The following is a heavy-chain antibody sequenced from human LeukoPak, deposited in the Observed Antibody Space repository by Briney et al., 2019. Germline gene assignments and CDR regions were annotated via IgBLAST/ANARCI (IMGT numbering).Heavy chain of an antibody. CDR1: GYAFTIYD. CDR2: VNPDTGKT. CDR3: ARGYDILTGQNWFDP. J-gene: IGHJ5*02. D-gene: IGHD3-9*01. Sequence: ASVKVSCKSSGYAFTIYDINWVRQATGQGLECMGWVNPDTGKTGYAQKFQGRVTMTRNTSITTAYMEVNDLSSEDTAVYYCARGYDILTGQNWFDPWGQGTLVTVSS. V-gene: IGHV1-8*01.